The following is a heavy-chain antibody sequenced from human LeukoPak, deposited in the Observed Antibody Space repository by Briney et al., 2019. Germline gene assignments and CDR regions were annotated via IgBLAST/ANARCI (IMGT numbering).Heavy chain of an antibody. J-gene: IGHJ4*02. D-gene: IGHD6-19*01. CDR3: ARDQSSGWYGVY. V-gene: IGHV3-23*01. Sequence: GGSLRLSCAASGFTFSSYAMSWVRQAPGKGLEWVSAISGSGGSTYYADSVKGRFTISRDNSKNTLYLQMSSLRAEDTAVYYCARDQSSGWYGVYWGQGTLVTVSS. CDR2: ISGSGGST. CDR1: GFTFSSYA.